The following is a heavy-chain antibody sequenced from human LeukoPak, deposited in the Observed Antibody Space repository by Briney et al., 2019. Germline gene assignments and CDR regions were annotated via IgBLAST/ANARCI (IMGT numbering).Heavy chain of an antibody. CDR2: INPNSGGT. Sequence: ASVKVSCKASGYTFTGYYMHWVRQAPGQGLEWMGWINPNSGGTNYAQKFQGRVTMTRDTSISTAYVELSRLRSDDTAVYYCARHFRIFGIPDYYGMDVWGQGTTVTVSS. CDR1: GYTFTGYY. D-gene: IGHD3-3*01. CDR3: ARHFRIFGIPDYYGMDV. V-gene: IGHV1-2*02. J-gene: IGHJ6*02.